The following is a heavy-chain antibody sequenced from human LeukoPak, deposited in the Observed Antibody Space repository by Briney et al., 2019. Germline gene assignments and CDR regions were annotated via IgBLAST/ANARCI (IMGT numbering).Heavy chain of an antibody. CDR2: VLPGGVT. CDR1: GFSVRANH. V-gene: IGHV3-53*01. D-gene: IGHD3-22*01. J-gene: IGHJ4*02. Sequence: GGSLRLSCAVSGFSVRANHMAWVRQGPGKGLEWVSVVLPGGVTHYTDSLKDRFTISTDNSNNILYLQLDSLRAEDTALYYCVRERDYDTYFDYWGRGTLVTAS. CDR3: VRERDYDTYFDY.